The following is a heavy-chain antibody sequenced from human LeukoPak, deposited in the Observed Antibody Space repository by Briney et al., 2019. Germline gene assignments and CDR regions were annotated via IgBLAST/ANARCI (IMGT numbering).Heavy chain of an antibody. CDR3: ARAEGYYDSSGNDAFDN. CDR1: GFSFSSDG. Sequence: GRSLRLSCAVSGFSFSSDGIHWVRQAPGKGLEWVAVIWYDGSNKYYADSVKGRFTISRDNSKNTLYLQMNSLTAEDTAVCYCARAEGYYDSSGNDAFDNYWDGAMVTVSS. J-gene: IGHJ3*02. V-gene: IGHV3-33*01. CDR2: IWYDGSNK. D-gene: IGHD3-22*01.